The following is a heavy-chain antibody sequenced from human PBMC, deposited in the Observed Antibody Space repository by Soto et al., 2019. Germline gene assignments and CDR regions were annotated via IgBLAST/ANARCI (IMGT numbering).Heavy chain of an antibody. CDR2: IYYSGST. J-gene: IGHJ6*02. Sequence: SETLSLTCTVSGGSISSSSYYWGWIRQPPGKGLEWIGSIYYSGSTYYNPSLKSRVTISVDTSKNQFSLKLSSVTAADTAVYYCARGGVVLGLQGHYYYYGIDVRAQRTTVTGSS. D-gene: IGHD3-10*01. CDR3: ARGGVVLGLQGHYYYYGIDV. V-gene: IGHV4-39*01. CDR1: GGSISSSSYY.